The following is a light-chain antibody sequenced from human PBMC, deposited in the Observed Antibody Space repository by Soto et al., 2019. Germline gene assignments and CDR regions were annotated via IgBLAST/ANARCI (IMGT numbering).Light chain of an antibody. Sequence: EIVMTQSPATLSVSPWERATLSCRASQSVGRSLAWYQQKPGQAPRLLIYGTSARATGIPATFSGSGSGTEFTLTISSLQSEDFAIYYCQQYDNWPSVTFGGGTKVDIK. CDR3: QQYDNWPSVT. CDR1: QSVGRS. V-gene: IGKV3-15*01. CDR2: GTS. J-gene: IGKJ4*01.